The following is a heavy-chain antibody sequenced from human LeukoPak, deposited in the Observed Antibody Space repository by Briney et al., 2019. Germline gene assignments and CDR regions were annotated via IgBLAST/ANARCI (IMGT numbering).Heavy chain of an antibody. CDR1: GFTFSSYI. Sequence: GGSLRLSCAASGFTFSSYIMNWVRQAPGKGLEWVSSISSSSSYIYYADSVKGRFTISRDNAKNSLYLQMNSLRAEDTAVYYCARLSLTMVRGAPIDYWGQGTLVTVSS. V-gene: IGHV3-21*01. J-gene: IGHJ4*02. CDR2: ISSSSSYI. D-gene: IGHD3-10*01. CDR3: ARLSLTMVRGAPIDY.